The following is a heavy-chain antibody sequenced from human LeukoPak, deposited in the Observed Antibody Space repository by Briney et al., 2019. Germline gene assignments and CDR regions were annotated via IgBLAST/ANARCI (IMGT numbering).Heavy chain of an antibody. CDR3: ARAHYYDSSGLDY. V-gene: IGHV3-74*01. Sequence: GGSLRLSCAASGFTFSSYWMHWVRQAPGKGLVWVSRINSDGSSTSYADSVKGRFTISRDNGKNSLYLQMNSLRAEDTAVYYCARAHYYDSSGLDYWGQGTLVTVSS. CDR2: INSDGSST. J-gene: IGHJ4*02. CDR1: GFTFSSYW. D-gene: IGHD3-22*01.